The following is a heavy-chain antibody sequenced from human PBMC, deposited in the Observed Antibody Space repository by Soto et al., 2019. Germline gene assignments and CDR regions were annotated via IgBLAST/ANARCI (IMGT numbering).Heavy chain of an antibody. CDR2: ISYDGSNK. Sequence: QVQLVESGGGVVQPGRSLRLSCAASGFTFSSYAMHWVRQAPGKGLEWVAVISYDGSNKYYADSVKGRFTISRDNSKNTLYLQMNSLRAEDTAVYYCASRSSGWYALPYYYNGMDVWCQGTTVTVSS. D-gene: IGHD6-19*01. CDR1: GFTFSSYA. CDR3: ASRSSGWYALPYYYNGMDV. V-gene: IGHV3-30-3*01. J-gene: IGHJ6*02.